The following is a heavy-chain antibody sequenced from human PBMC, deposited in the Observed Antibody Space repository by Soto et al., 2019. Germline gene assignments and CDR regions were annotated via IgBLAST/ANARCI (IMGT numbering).Heavy chain of an antibody. V-gene: IGHV3-48*02. Sequence: PGGSLRLSCAASGFTFSSYSMNWVRQAPGKGLEWLSYISSKSKTIYYTDSVKGRFTISRDNAKDSLYLQMNSLRDEDTALYYCAREDIVGTRSFDYWGQGTLVTVSS. D-gene: IGHD1-26*01. J-gene: IGHJ4*02. CDR1: GFTFSSYS. CDR3: AREDIVGTRSFDY. CDR2: ISSKSKTI.